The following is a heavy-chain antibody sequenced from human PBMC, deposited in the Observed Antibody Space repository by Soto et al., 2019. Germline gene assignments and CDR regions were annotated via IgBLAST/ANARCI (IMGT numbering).Heavy chain of an antibody. V-gene: IGHV4-30-2*01. J-gene: IGHJ5*02. CDR2: IYHSGST. CDR3: ARGLQRPYWFDP. CDR1: GGSISSGGYS. Sequence: PSETLSLTCAVSGGSISSGGYSWSWIRQPPGKGLEWIGYIYHSGSTYYNPSLKSRVTISVDRSKNQFSLKLSSVTAADTAVYYCARGLQRPYWFDPWGQGTLVTVSS. D-gene: IGHD4-4*01.